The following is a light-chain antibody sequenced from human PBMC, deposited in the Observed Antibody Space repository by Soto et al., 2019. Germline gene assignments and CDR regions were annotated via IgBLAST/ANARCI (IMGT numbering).Light chain of an antibody. CDR2: GAS. CDR3: QQYNNWWT. Sequence: EIVMTQSPATLSVYPGERATLSCRASQSVSSNLAWYQQKPGQAPRLLIYGASTRATGIPDRFSGSGSGTEFTLTISSLQSEDFAVYYCQQYNNWWTFGQGTKVEIK. CDR1: QSVSSN. V-gene: IGKV3-15*01. J-gene: IGKJ1*01.